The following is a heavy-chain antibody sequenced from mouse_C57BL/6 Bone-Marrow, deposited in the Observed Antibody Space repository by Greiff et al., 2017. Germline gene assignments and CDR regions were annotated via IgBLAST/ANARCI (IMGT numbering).Heavy chain of an antibody. V-gene: IGHV5-6*01. J-gene: IGHJ2*01. Sequence: EVQLVESGGGLVKPGGSLKLSCAASGFTFSSYGMSWVRQTPDKRLEWVATISSGGSYTYYPDSVKGRFTISRDNAKNTLYLQMSSLKSEDTAMYYCARPGRGFDYWGQGTTLTVSS. CDR1: GFTFSSYG. CDR3: ARPGRGFDY. CDR2: ISSGGSYT. D-gene: IGHD3-3*01.